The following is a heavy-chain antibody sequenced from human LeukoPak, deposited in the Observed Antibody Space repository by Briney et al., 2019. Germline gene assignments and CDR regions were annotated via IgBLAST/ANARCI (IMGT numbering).Heavy chain of an antibody. J-gene: IGHJ4*02. CDR3: AKEADTIIVLKRYLDY. CDR1: GFTFSSYA. Sequence: GGSLRLSCAASGFTFSSYAMNWVRQAPGKGLEWVSAISGSGGGTYYSDSVKGRFTISRDNSENTLYLQLNSLRAEDTAVYYCAKEADTIIVLKRYLDYWGQGTLVTVSS. V-gene: IGHV3-23*01. D-gene: IGHD3-22*01. CDR2: ISGSGGGT.